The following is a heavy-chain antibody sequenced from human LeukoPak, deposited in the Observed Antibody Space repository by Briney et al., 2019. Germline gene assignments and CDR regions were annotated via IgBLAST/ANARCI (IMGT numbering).Heavy chain of an antibody. D-gene: IGHD3-10*01. CDR1: VYTFTRYD. Sequence: ASVNVSCKASVYTFTRYDSNWVRQATGQGRDGMGWMNPNGGNTGYAQKFQGRVTMTRNTSISTAYMELSSLRSEATAVYYCARRITMVRGVNGDYWGQGTLVTVSS. J-gene: IGHJ4*02. V-gene: IGHV1-8*01. CDR2: MNPNGGNT. CDR3: ARRITMVRGVNGDY.